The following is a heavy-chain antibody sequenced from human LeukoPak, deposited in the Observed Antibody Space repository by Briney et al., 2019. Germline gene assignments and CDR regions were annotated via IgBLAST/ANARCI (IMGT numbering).Heavy chain of an antibody. V-gene: IGHV3-15*01. CDR2: IKSKGAGGTT. D-gene: IGHD1-14*01. J-gene: IGHJ3*02. Sequence: PGGSLRLSCAASGFTFSSYWMHWVRQAPGKGLEWVGRIKSKGAGGTTDYAAPVKGRFSISREDSKNTLYLQMNTLKTEDTAVYYCTTYNRFDAFDMWGQGTMVTVSS. CDR1: GFTFSSYW. CDR3: TTYNRFDAFDM.